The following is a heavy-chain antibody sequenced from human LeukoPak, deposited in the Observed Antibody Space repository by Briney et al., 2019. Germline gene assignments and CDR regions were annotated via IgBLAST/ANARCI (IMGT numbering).Heavy chain of an antibody. CDR2: INHSGST. V-gene: IGHV4-4*02. J-gene: IGHJ4*02. D-gene: IGHD3-22*01. CDR3: ARAYYYDSSGYYWGYYFDY. CDR1: GGSISSSNW. Sequence: PSETLSLTCAVSGGSISSSNWWSWVRQPPGKGLEWIGEINHSGSTNYNPSLKSRVTISVDTSKNQFSLKLSSVTAADTAVYYCARAYYYDSSGYYWGYYFDYWGQGTLVTVSS.